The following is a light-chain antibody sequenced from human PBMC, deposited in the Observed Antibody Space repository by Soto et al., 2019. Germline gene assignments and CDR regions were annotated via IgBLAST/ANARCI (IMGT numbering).Light chain of an antibody. CDR1: QSVSTTS. CDR3: QQYGSSPLCT. Sequence: EIVLTQSPGTLSLSPGERATLSCRASQSVSTTSVAGYQQKPGQAPRLLINGESSRATGIADRFSGSGSGTDFPRTISRREPAEFAGYYCQQYGSSPLCTLGQGTKLEI. J-gene: IGKJ2*02. V-gene: IGKV3-20*01. CDR2: GES.